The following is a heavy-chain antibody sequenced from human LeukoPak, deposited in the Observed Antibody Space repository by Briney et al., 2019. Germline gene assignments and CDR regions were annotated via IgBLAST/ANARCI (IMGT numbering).Heavy chain of an antibody. Sequence: PGGSPRLSCATSGFTFFDYGLSWVRRAPGKGLEWLCAINYNGAITDYAVSVKGRFTISRDNAKNSLYLRMDSLRAEDTALYYCARDRLGPSFSVSHFDLWGQGTLVTVSS. CDR1: GFTFFDYG. V-gene: IGHV3-20*04. J-gene: IGHJ4*02. CDR3: ARDRLGPSFSVSHFDL. D-gene: IGHD3-3*02. CDR2: INYNGAIT.